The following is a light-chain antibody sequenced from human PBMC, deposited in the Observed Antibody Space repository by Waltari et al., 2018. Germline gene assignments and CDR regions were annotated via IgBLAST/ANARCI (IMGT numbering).Light chain of an antibody. CDR2: YVS. Sequence: QSALTQPASVSESPGQSITIPCTGTRSDVCFYNYVSWYQQHPSKAPKLIIYYVSKRPSGVSNRFSGSKSGNTASLTISGLQAEDEADYYCNSYTGSSSWVFGGGTKLAVL. V-gene: IGLV2-14*01. CDR3: NSYTGSSSWV. CDR1: RSDVCFYNY. J-gene: IGLJ3*02.